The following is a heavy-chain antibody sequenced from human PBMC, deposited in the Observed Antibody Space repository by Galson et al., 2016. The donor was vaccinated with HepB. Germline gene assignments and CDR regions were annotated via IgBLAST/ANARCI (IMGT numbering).Heavy chain of an antibody. D-gene: IGHD3-10*01. J-gene: IGHJ5*01. CDR1: GFTFSHYA. Sequence: SLRLSCAASGFTFSHYAMNWVRQAPGKGLDWVSGISGRGGRTYYGNSVKGRFTIPRATSKNTLYLQMNNLRVEDTAVYYCVKEGAWFGGDWFDPWGRGTLVIVSS. CDR2: ISGRGGRT. CDR3: VKEGAWFGGDWFDP. V-gene: IGHV3-23*01.